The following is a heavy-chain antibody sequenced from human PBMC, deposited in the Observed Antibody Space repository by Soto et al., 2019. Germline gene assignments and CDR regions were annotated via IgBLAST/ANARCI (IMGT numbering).Heavy chain of an antibody. D-gene: IGHD2-2*01. J-gene: IGHJ6*02. V-gene: IGHV3-21*01. CDR1: VFTFSSYS. CDR2: ISSSSIYI. CDR3: ASIFGPRGYCSSTSCSTTYYYGMDV. Sequence: GGALRLSCAASVFTFSSYSMNWVRQAPGKGLEWVSSISSSSIYIYYADSVKGRFTISRDNAKNSLYLQMNSLRAEDTAVYYCASIFGPRGYCSSTSCSTTYYYGMDVWGQGTTVTVSS.